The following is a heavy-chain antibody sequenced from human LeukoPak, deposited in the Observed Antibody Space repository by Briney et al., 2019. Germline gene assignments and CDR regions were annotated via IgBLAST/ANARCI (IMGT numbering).Heavy chain of an antibody. Sequence: GGSLRLSCAASDFIFRNFAMHWVRQAPGKGLEWVSDIYGSGDKTQYTDSVKGRFTISRDNSKNTLYLETNSLSHEDTAIYYCAKGAAGLDDWGQGTLVTVSS. V-gene: IGHV3-23*01. CDR3: AKGAAGLDD. D-gene: IGHD6-13*01. CDR2: IYGSGDKT. J-gene: IGHJ4*02. CDR1: DFIFRNFA.